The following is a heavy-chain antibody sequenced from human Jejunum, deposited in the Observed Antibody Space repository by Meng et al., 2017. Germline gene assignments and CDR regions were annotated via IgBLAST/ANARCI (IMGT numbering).Heavy chain of an antibody. CDR1: GFTFSSDW. Sequence: VERVEAGGGLVQRGGSLRASCAASGFTFSSDWMHCVRQVPGKGLGWVSRISTDGRTTNYADSVKGRFTISRDNSKNTLYLQMNSLRAEDTAVYYCIRGRGDKYGYFDYWGQGTLVTVSS. CDR2: ISTDGRTT. D-gene: IGHD5-18*01. J-gene: IGHJ4*02. V-gene: IGHV3-74*01. CDR3: IRGRGDKYGYFDY.